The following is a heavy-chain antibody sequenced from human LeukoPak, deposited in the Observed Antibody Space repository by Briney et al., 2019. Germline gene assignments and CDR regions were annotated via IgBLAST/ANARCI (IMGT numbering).Heavy chain of an antibody. CDR1: GFTFSSYA. D-gene: IGHD3-22*01. CDR2: ISGSGGSK. J-gene: IGHJ4*02. CDR3: ARDRDYYDSSGYSTAFFDY. V-gene: IGHV3-23*01. Sequence: GGSLRLSCAASGFTFSSYAMSWVRQAPGKGLEWVSAISGSGGSKYYADSVKGRFTISRDNSKNTLYLQMNSLRAEDTAVYYCARDRDYYDSSGYSTAFFDYWGQGTLVTVSS.